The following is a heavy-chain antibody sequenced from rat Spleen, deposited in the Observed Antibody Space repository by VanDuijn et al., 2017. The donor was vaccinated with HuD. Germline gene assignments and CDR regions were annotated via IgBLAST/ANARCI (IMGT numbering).Heavy chain of an antibody. CDR1: GFIFKDYW. CDR3: TGPFDY. CDR2: ITNGGGRL. J-gene: IGHJ2*01. Sequence: EVQLVESGGGLVQPGRSLKLSCVASGFIFKDYWMTWIRQAPGKGLEWVASITNGGGRLYYSDSVKGRFNISRENAKSTLYLQMNSLRSEDTATYSCTGPFDYWGQGVMVTVSS. V-gene: IGHV5-31*01.